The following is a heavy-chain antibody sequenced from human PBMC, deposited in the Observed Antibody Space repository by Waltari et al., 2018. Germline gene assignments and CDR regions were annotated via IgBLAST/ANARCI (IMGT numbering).Heavy chain of an antibody. Sequence: QLQLQESGPGLVKPSETLSLTCTVSGCSISSSSYYWGWIRQPPGKGLEWIGSIYYSGSTYYNPSLKSRVTISVDTSKNQFSLKLSSVTAADTAVYYCARHDGGSLDSAFDIWGQGTMVTVSS. J-gene: IGHJ3*02. V-gene: IGHV4-39*07. D-gene: IGHD4-17*01. CDR3: ARHDGGSLDSAFDI. CDR2: IYYSGST. CDR1: GCSISSSSYY.